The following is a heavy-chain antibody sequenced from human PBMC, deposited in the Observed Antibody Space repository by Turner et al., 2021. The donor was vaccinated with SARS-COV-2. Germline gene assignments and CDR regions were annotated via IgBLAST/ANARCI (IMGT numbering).Heavy chain of an antibody. D-gene: IGHD3-3*01. CDR3: AKAQLGYYLGVDY. J-gene: IGHJ4*02. CDR2: IWYDGSNK. Sequence: QVQLVESGGGVVQPGRSLRLSCAASGFTFNNYGMHWVRQAPGKGLEWVAVIWYDGSNKYYADSVKGRFTISRDNSKNTLYLQMNSLRAEDTAVYYCAKAQLGYYLGVDYWGQGTLVTVSS. CDR1: GFTFNNYG. V-gene: IGHV3-33*06.